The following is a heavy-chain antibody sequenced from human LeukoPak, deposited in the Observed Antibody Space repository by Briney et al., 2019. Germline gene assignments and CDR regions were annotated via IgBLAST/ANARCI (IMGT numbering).Heavy chain of an antibody. J-gene: IGHJ4*02. CDR1: GFAFSTYA. V-gene: IGHV3-23*01. D-gene: IGHD4-17*01. CDR3: AKSGTTVTKGKYYFDY. Sequence: GGSLRLSCAASGFAFSTYAMAWVRQAPGKGLEWVSAIIGSGGSTYYADSVRGRFTISRDSSKNTLYLQMNSLRAEDTAAYYCAKSGTTVTKGKYYFDYWGQGTLVTVSS. CDR2: IIGSGGST.